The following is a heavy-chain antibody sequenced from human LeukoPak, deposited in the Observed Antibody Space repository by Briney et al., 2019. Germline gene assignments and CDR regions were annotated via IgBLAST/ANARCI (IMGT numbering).Heavy chain of an antibody. CDR3: AKDHTSGWYGGVDY. CDR1: GFTFSSYA. Sequence: GGSLRLSCAASGFTFSSYAMHWVRQAPGKGLEWVAVISYDGSNKYYADSVKGRFTISRDNAKNSLYLQMNSLRAEDMALYYCAKDHTSGWYGGVDYWAREPWSPSPQ. CDR2: ISYDGSNK. J-gene: IGHJ4*02. V-gene: IGHV3-30*01. D-gene: IGHD6-19*01.